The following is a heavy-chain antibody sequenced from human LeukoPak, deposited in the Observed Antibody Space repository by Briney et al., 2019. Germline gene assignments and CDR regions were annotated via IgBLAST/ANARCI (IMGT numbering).Heavy chain of an antibody. CDR3: VRSYSSGWFDY. V-gene: IGHV3-21*01. J-gene: IGHJ4*02. CDR1: GFTFSSYS. D-gene: IGHD6-19*01. Sequence: GGSLRLSCAASGFTFSSYSMNWVRQAPGKGLEWVSSISSTSSYIYYADSLKGRFTISRDNAKNSLYLQMNSLRAEDTAVYYCVRSYSSGWFDYWGQGTLVTVSS. CDR2: ISSTSSYI.